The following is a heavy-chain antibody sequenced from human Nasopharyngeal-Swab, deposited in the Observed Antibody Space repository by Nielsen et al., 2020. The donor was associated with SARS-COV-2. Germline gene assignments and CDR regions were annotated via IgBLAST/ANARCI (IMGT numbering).Heavy chain of an antibody. CDR2: ISGSGSTL. CDR3: TRGDGALTYFDY. CDR1: GFTFSSYA. J-gene: IGHJ4*02. D-gene: IGHD4-17*01. V-gene: IGHV3-23*01. Sequence: GESLKISCAASGFTFSSYAMSWVRQAPGKGLEWVSAISGSGSTLYYAESVKGRITVSRDNAKSSVYLQMSSLRDEDTAVYYCTRGDGALTYFDYWGQGTLVSVSS.